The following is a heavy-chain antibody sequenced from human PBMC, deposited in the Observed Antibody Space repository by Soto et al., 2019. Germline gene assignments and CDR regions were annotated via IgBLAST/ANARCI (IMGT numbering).Heavy chain of an antibody. J-gene: IGHJ4*02. CDR1: GGSISSYY. CDR2: ISYTETT. CDR3: ARGTSGWSWKFDY. Sequence: SETLSLTCTVSGGSISSYYWSWIRQPPGKGLEWIGYISYTETTNYNPSLKSRVTMSLDTSKNQLSLRLTSVTAADTAVYYCARGTSGWSWKFDYWGQGILVTVSS. V-gene: IGHV4-59*01. D-gene: IGHD6-19*01.